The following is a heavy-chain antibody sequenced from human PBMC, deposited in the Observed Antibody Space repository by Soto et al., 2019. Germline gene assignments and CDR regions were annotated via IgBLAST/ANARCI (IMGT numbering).Heavy chain of an antibody. J-gene: IGHJ6*02. CDR3: ARDLNRTTGTTYYYYYYGMDV. CDR2: IIPIFGTA. V-gene: IGHV1-69*13. Sequence: SVKVSCKASGGTFSIYAISWVRQAPGQGLEWMGGIIPIFGTANYAQKFQGRVTITADESTSTAYMELSSLRSEDTAVYYCARDLNRTTGTTYYYYYYGMDVWGQGTTVTVSS. D-gene: IGHD1-1*01. CDR1: GGTFSIYA.